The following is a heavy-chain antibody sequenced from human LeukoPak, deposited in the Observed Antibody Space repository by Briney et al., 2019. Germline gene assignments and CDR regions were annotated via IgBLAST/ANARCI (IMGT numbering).Heavy chain of an antibody. CDR2: INPSGGST. J-gene: IGHJ4*02. V-gene: IGHV1-46*01. CDR1: GYTFTSYY. Sequence: ASVKVSCKASGYTFTSYYMHWVRQAPGQGLERMGIINPSGGSTSYAQKFQGRVTMTRDTSTSTVYMELSSLRSEDTAVYYCARVGGVWGSYRYTLDYWGQGTLVTVSS. CDR3: ARVGGVWGSYRYTLDY. D-gene: IGHD3-16*02.